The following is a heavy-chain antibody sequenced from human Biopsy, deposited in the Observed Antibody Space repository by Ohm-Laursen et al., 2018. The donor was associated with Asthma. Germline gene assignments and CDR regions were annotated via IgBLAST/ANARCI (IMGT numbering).Heavy chain of an antibody. CDR3: AKGWYFDS. V-gene: IGHV3-23*01. Sequence: SLRLSCTASGFTFSSYAMNWVRQAPGKGLEWVSGIRGNDGSTYYADSVKGRFTISRDNSRDTVSLQMNSLRADDTAVYYCAKGWYFDSWGQGTQVTVSS. CDR1: GFTFSSYA. J-gene: IGHJ4*02. CDR2: IRGNDGST. D-gene: IGHD6-13*01.